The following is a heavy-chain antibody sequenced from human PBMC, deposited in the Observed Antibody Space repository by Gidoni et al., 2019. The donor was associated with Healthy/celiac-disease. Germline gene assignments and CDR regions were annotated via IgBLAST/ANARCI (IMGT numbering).Heavy chain of an antibody. CDR2: FDPEDGET. J-gene: IGHJ6*02. CDR3: ATDRGDLGRVAAHDYYGMDV. D-gene: IGHD6-6*01. CDR1: GYNPTELS. V-gene: IGHV1-24*01. Sequence: QVQLVQSGAEVKKPGASVKVSCKVSGYNPTELSMHWVRQAPGKGLEWMGGFDPEDGETIYAQKCQGRVTMTEDTSTDTAYMELSSLRSEDTAVYYCATDRGDLGRVAAHDYYGMDVWGQGTTVTVSS.